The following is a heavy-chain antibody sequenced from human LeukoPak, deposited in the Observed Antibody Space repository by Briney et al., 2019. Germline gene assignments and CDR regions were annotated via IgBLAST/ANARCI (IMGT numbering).Heavy chain of an antibody. CDR3: ARVLNSQIES. V-gene: IGHV3-74*01. J-gene: IGHJ4*02. Sequence: GGSLRLSCAGSGFTFSTYWMHWVRQAPGKGLVWLARINTDGRSTSYADSVKGRFTISRDNAKNTVYLQMNSLRAEDTAVYYCARVLNSQIESWGRGTLVTVSS. D-gene: IGHD4/OR15-4a*01. CDR1: GFTFSTYW. CDR2: INTDGRST.